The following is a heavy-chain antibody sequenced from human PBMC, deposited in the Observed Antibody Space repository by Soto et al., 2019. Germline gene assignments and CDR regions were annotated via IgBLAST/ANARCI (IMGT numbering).Heavy chain of an antibody. D-gene: IGHD4-17*01. V-gene: IGHV3-7*01. CDR2: IKQDGSEK. J-gene: IGHJ4*02. Sequence: GGSLRLSCAASGFTFSSYWMSWVRQAPWKGLEWVANIKQDGSEKYYVDSVKGRFTISRDNAKNSLYLQMNSLRAEDTAVYYCARDKLTVNAFFDYWGQGTLVTAPQ. CDR1: GFTFSSYW. CDR3: ARDKLTVNAFFDY.